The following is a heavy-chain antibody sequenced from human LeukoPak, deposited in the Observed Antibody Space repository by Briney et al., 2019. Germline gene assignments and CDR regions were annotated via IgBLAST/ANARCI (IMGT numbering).Heavy chain of an antibody. V-gene: IGHV4-59*01. J-gene: IGHJ4*02. D-gene: IGHD3-16*02. CDR2: IYYSGST. CDR3: ARRRQVWGSYRSGYYFDY. Sequence: SETLSLTCTVSGGSISSYYWSWIRQPPGKGLEWIGYIYYSGSTNYNPSLKSRVTISVDTSKNQFSLKLSSVTAADTAVYYCARRRQVWGSYRSGYYFDYWGQGTLVTVSS. CDR1: GGSISSYY.